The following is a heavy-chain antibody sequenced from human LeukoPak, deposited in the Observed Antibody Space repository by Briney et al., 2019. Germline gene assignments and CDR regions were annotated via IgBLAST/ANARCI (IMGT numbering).Heavy chain of an antibody. CDR1: GGSVNSYY. J-gene: IGHJ3*02. CDR3: AKSNGYGLVDI. V-gene: IGHV4-4*07. D-gene: IGHD3-10*01. CDR2: IYTSGST. Sequence: PSETLSLTCTVSGGSVNSYYWSWIRQPAGRGLEWIGRIYTSGSTNYNPSLKGRVTMSVDTSRNQFSLKLNSVTAADTAVYYCAKSNGYGLVDIWGQGTMVTVSS.